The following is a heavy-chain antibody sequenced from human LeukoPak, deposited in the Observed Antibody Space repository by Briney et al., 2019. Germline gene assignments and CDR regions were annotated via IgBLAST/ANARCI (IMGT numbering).Heavy chain of an antibody. CDR1: GFTFSNYA. Sequence: GEPLRLSCEASGFTFSNYAMSWVRQAPGKGLEWVSSISGSSDNTDYADSVKGRFTISRDNSKNILYLQMNSLTAEDTAVYWCAKDPINWGSIYFDCWGQGTLVTASS. D-gene: IGHD7-27*01. J-gene: IGHJ4*02. CDR3: AKDPINWGSIYFDC. CDR2: ISGSSDNT. V-gene: IGHV3-23*01.